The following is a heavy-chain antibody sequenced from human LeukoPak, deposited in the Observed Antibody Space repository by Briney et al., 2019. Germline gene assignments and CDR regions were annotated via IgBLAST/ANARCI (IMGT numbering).Heavy chain of an antibody. J-gene: IGHJ4*02. CDR1: GFTFSTYA. CDR3: AKDRSGSYYFDY. D-gene: IGHD1-26*01. Sequence: GGSLSLSCAASGFTFSTYAMTWVRQGPGKGLEWVSAISGSGGSKYYGDSVKGRFIISRDNSKNSLYLQMNSLRAEDTAIYYCAKDRSGSYYFDYWGQGTLVTVSS. CDR2: ISGSGGSK. V-gene: IGHV3-23*01.